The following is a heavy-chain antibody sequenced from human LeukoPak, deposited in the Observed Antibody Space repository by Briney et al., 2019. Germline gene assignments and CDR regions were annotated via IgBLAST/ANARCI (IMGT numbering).Heavy chain of an antibody. D-gene: IGHD6-19*01. J-gene: IGHJ5*02. Sequence: GGSLRLSCAASGFTFSSYSMNWVRQAPGKGLEWVSSISSSSSYIYYADSVKGRFTISRDNAKNSLYLQMNSLRAEDTAVYYCARDRISAGTWFDPWGQGTLVTVSS. V-gene: IGHV3-21*01. CDR1: GFTFSSYS. CDR3: ARDRISAGTWFDP. CDR2: ISSSSSYI.